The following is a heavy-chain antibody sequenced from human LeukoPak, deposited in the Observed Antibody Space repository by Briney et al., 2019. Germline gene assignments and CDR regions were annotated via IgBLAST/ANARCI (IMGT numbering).Heavy chain of an antibody. Sequence: ASVKVSCKASGYTFTSYGISWVRQAPGQGLEWMGWMNPNSGNTGYAQKFQGRVTMTRNTSISTAYMELSSLRSEDTAVYYCARGGGDYDYVWGSYRFHPNIPYYYYYMDVWGKGTTVTVSS. CDR1: GYTFTSYG. D-gene: IGHD3-16*02. CDR3: ARGGGDYDYVWGSYRFHPNIPYYYYYMDV. J-gene: IGHJ6*03. V-gene: IGHV1-8*02. CDR2: MNPNSGNT.